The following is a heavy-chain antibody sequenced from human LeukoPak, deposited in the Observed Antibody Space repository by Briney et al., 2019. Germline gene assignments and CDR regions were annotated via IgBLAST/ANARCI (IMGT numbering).Heavy chain of an antibody. V-gene: IGHV4-4*07. Sequence: SETLSLTCSVSGGSISSYYWSWIRQSAGKGLEWIGRIYPTGSTNYNPSLKSRVTMSVDTSKNQFSLKLSSVTAADTAVYYCARDRGYSYAFDYWGQGTLVTVSS. CDR3: ARDRGYSYAFDY. J-gene: IGHJ4*02. D-gene: IGHD5-18*01. CDR2: IYPTGST. CDR1: GGSISSYY.